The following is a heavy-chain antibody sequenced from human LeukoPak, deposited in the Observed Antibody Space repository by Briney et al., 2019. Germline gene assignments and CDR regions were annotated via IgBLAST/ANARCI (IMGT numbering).Heavy chain of an antibody. D-gene: IGHD6-13*01. CDR1: GGSFSDYW. Sequence: SETLPLTCAVYGGSFSDYWWTWIRQSPGKGLEWIGYMYYSGSSNYKPSLKSRVTISGDTSKNQLSLRLSSVTAADTAVYYCARCRSSSWYGGFDYWGQGIPVTVSS. J-gene: IGHJ4*02. V-gene: IGHV4-59*01. CDR2: MYYSGSS. CDR3: ARCRSSSWYGGFDY.